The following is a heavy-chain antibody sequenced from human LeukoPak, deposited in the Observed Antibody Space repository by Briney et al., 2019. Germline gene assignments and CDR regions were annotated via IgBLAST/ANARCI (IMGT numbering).Heavy chain of an antibody. CDR2: ISGSGGST. D-gene: IGHD2-15*01. CDR3: AKALPCSGGSCYGYDY. V-gene: IGHV3-23*01. CDR1: GFTFSSYA. Sequence: GGSLRLSCAASGFTFSSYAMSWVRQAPGKGLEWVSAISGSGGSTYYADSVKGRFTISRDNSKNTLYLQMNSLRAEDTAVYYCAKALPCSGGSCYGYDYWGQGTLVTVSS. J-gene: IGHJ4*02.